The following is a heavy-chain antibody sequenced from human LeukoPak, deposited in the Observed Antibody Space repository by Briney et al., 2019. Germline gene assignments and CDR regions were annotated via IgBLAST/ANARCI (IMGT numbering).Heavy chain of an antibody. Sequence: QSGGSLRLSCVALEFEPTYFWMTWVRRAPGKGLEWVANITPDGSETFYLDSVRGRFTISRDNAKNSLYLQMNSLRAEDTAVYYCATFVGTVSAGYTVPGGPLVWGKGTTVSVSS. CDR1: EFEPTYFW. V-gene: IGHV3-7*01. D-gene: IGHD3-9*01. CDR3: ATFVGTVSAGYTVPGGPLV. J-gene: IGHJ6*04. CDR2: ITPDGSET.